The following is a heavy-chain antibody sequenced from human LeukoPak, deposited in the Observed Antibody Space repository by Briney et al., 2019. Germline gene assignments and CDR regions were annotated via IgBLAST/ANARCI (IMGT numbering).Heavy chain of an antibody. CDR1: GFTFSSYA. J-gene: IGHJ4*02. D-gene: IGHD3-3*01. Sequence: PGGSLRLSCPASGFTFSSYAMSSVRQAPGKGLEWVSANSGSGASTYYADSVKGRFTISRDNSKNTLYLQMNSPRAEDTAVYYCAKDGLYYDFWSPSSYFDYWGQGTLVTVSS. CDR2: NSGSGAST. V-gene: IGHV3-23*01. CDR3: AKDGLYYDFWSPSSYFDY.